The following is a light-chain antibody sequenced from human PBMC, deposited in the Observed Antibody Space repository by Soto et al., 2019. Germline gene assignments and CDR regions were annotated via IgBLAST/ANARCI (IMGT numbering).Light chain of an antibody. V-gene: IGLV1-51*02. CDR2: EDN. Sequence: QAVLTQPPSLSAAPGQKVTLSCSGGSSNIGKNYVSWYQQLPGTAPKLLIYEDNKRPSGIPDRFSGSKSGTSATLGITGLQTGDEADYYCGAWDSSLSAYVFGTGTKVTV. J-gene: IGLJ1*01. CDR1: SSNIGKNY. CDR3: GAWDSSLSAYV.